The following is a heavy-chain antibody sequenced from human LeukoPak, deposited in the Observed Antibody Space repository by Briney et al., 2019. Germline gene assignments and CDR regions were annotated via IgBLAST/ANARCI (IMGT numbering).Heavy chain of an antibody. CDR1: GHTFTSYD. D-gene: IGHD3-3*01. CDR2: MNPNSGNT. V-gene: IGHV1-8*01. Sequence: ASVKVSCKASGHTFTSYDINWVRQATGQGLEWMGWMNPNSGNTGYAQKFQGRVTMTRNTFISTAYMELSSLRSEDTAVYYCARGPNALRFLEWLSYTTYYYYGMDVWGQGTTVTVSS. J-gene: IGHJ6*02. CDR3: ARGPNALRFLEWLSYTTYYYYGMDV.